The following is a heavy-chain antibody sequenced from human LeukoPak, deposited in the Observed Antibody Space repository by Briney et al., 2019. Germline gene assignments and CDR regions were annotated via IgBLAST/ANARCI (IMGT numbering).Heavy chain of an antibody. CDR2: IIPIFGTA. CDR3: ARDDIVVVPAAMPNYYYYYGMDV. CDR1: GGTFSSYA. D-gene: IGHD2-2*01. V-gene: IGHV1-69*13. J-gene: IGHJ6*02. Sequence: SVKVSCKASGGTFSSYAISWVRQAPGQGLEWMGGIIPIFGTANYAQKFQGRVTITADESTSTAYMELSSLRSEDTAVYYCARDDIVVVPAAMPNYYYYYGMDVWGQGTTVTVSS.